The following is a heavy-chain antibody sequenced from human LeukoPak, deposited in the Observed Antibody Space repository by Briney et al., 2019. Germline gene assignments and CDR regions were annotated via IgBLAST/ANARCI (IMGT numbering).Heavy chain of an antibody. D-gene: IGHD3-9*01. J-gene: IGHJ4*02. V-gene: IGHV3-23*01. CDR2: IRGSGGSS. Sequence: PGRSLRLSYAASSFSFSSHAMSSVRQAPGKGLEWVSCIRGSGGSSAYADSVKGRFTISRDSSKNTLYLQINSLRAEDTAVHYCAKGGAYDLLTGSDFDHWGQGTLVTVSS. CDR1: SFSFSSHA. CDR3: AKGGAYDLLTGSDFDH.